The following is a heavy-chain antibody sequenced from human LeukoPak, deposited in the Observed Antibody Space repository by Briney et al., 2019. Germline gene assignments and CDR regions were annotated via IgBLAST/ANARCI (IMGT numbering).Heavy chain of an antibody. D-gene: IGHD6-19*01. J-gene: IGHJ4*02. CDR3: ASSSGWYVGVDY. CDR1: GFTFSSYE. V-gene: IGHV3-48*03. Sequence: GGSLRLSCAASGFTFSSYEMNWLRQAPGKGLEWVSYISSSGDTIYYADSVKGRFTISRDNAKNSLYLQMNSLRAEDTAVYYCASSSGWYVGVDYWGQGTLVTVSS. CDR2: ISSSGDTI.